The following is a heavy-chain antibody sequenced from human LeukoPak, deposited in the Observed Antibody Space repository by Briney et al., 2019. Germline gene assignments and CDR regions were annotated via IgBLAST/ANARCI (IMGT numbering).Heavy chain of an antibody. Sequence: SGTLSLICGVSGGSISSTNWWTWVRQPPGKGLEWIGEVHLDGRTNYNPSLESRLTMSVDFSENHISLKLTSVTAADTAVYYCAREGGFYRPLDYSGQGTLVTASS. V-gene: IGHV4-4*02. CDR1: GGSISSTNW. D-gene: IGHD3-3*01. CDR2: VHLDGRT. J-gene: IGHJ4*02. CDR3: AREGGFYRPLDY.